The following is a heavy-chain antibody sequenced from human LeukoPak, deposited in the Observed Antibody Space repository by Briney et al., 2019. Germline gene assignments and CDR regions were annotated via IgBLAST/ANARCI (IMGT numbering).Heavy chain of an antibody. CDR1: GFTFSSYS. Sequence: GGSLRLSCAASGFTFSSYSMNWVRQALGKGLEWVSSISSSGSYIYYADSVKGRFTISRDNAKNSLYLQMNSLRAEDTAVYYCARGYYGDPSQVYYFDYWGQGTLVTVSS. CDR2: ISSSGSYI. D-gene: IGHD4-17*01. J-gene: IGHJ4*02. CDR3: ARGYYGDPSQVYYFDY. V-gene: IGHV3-21*01.